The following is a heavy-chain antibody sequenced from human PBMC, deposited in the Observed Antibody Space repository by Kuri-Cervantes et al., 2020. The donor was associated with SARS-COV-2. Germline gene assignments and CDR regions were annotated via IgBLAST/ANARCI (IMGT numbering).Heavy chain of an antibody. Sequence: GSLRLSCAVSGYSISSGYYWGWIRQPPGKGLEWIGSIYYSGSTYYNPSLRSRVTISVDPSKAQFSLNLISVTAADTAVYYCARLGGYRSGYNWFDPWGQGTLVTVSS. CDR1: GYSISSGYY. CDR2: IYYSGST. J-gene: IGHJ5*02. V-gene: IGHV4-38-2*01. D-gene: IGHD5-18*01. CDR3: ARLGGYRSGYNWFDP.